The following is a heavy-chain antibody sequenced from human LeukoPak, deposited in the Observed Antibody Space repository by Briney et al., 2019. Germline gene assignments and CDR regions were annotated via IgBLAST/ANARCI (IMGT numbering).Heavy chain of an antibody. V-gene: IGHV3-23*01. CDR3: ARASYSETYQYYFDY. Sequence: GGSLRLSCAASGLTFSSDWMHWVRQVPGKGLEWVSAIGGRGGSAFYADSVKGRFTISRDNSKSTLDLQMNSLSAEDTAVYYCARASYSETYQYYFDYWGQGTLVTVSS. CDR1: GLTFSSDW. D-gene: IGHD1-26*01. CDR2: IGGRGGSA. J-gene: IGHJ4*02.